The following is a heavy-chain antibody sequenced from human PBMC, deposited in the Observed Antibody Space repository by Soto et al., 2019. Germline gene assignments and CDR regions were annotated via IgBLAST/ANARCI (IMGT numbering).Heavy chain of an antibody. V-gene: IGHV3-7*03. CDR2: IKQDGSEK. Sequence: EVQLVESGGGLVQPGGSLRLSCAASGFTFSSYWISWVRQAPGQGLEWVANIKQDGSEKYYVDSVKGRFTISRDNAKNSLYLQMNSLRAEDTAVYYCARVWWRIFDYWGQGTLVTVSS. J-gene: IGHJ4*02. CDR1: GFTFSSYW. CDR3: ARVWWRIFDY. D-gene: IGHD5-12*01.